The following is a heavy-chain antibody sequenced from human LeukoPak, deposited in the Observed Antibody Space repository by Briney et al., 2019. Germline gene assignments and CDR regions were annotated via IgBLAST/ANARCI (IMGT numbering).Heavy chain of an antibody. CDR2: ISGGGGGT. D-gene: IGHD5-24*01. Sequence: PGGSLRLSCAASGFAFSSYAMTWVRQAPVKGLEWVSTISGGGGGTYYADSVKGRFTISRDNSKNTLFLQMNSLRAEDTAVYYCARIIRGGYNVFDYWGQGTLVTVSS. CDR1: GFAFSSYA. J-gene: IGHJ4*02. CDR3: ARIIRGGYNVFDY. V-gene: IGHV3-23*01.